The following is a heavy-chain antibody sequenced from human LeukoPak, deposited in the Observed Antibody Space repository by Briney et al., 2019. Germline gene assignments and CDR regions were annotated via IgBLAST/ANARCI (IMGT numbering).Heavy chain of an antibody. CDR3: ASRRTGGITIFGVVPGS. CDR1: GGSFSGYY. V-gene: IGHV4-34*01. Sequence: SETLSLTCAVYGGSFSGYYWSWIRQPPEKGLEWIGEINHSGSTNYNPSLKSRVTISVDTSKNQFSLKLNSVTAADTAVYYCASRRTGGITIFGVVPGSWGQGTLVTVSS. D-gene: IGHD3-3*01. J-gene: IGHJ5*02. CDR2: INHSGST.